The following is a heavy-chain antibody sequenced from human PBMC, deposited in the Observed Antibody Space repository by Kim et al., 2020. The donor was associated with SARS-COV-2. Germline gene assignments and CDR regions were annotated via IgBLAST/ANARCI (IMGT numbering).Heavy chain of an antibody. CDR2: ISAYNGNT. J-gene: IGHJ6*02. CDR1: GYTFTSYG. Sequence: ASVKVSCKASGYTFTSYGISWVRQAPGQGLEWMGWISAYNGNTNYAQKLQGRVTMTTDTSTSTAYMELRSLRSDDTAVYYCARDFRIAAAGTAEGYYYYYYGMDVWGQGTTVTVSS. V-gene: IGHV1-18*04. D-gene: IGHD6-13*01. CDR3: ARDFRIAAAGTAEGYYYYYYGMDV.